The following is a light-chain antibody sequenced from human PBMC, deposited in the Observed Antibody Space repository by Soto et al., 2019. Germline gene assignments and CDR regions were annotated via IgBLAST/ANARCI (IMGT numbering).Light chain of an antibody. CDR2: GAS. CDR3: QQYGSSPPLT. J-gene: IGKJ4*01. CDR1: QSVSSNY. V-gene: IGKV3-20*01. Sequence: IVLTQSPGTLSLSPGERATLSCRASQSVSSNYLAWYQQKPGQAPRLLIYGASSRATGIPDRFSGSGSGTDFTLTISRLEPEDFVVYYCQQYGSSPPLTFGGGTKVEIK.